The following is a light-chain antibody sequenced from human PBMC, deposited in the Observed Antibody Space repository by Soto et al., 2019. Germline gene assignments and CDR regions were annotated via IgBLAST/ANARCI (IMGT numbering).Light chain of an antibody. Sequence: QPVLTQPPSVSGAPGQRVTISCTGSSSNIGAGYDVHWYQQLPGTAPKLLIYGNSNRPSGVPDRFSGSKSGTSASLAITGLQAEDEADYYCQSYDSSLGGSRVFGGGTKLTVL. J-gene: IGLJ2*01. V-gene: IGLV1-40*01. CDR1: SSNIGAGYD. CDR2: GNS. CDR3: QSYDSSLGGSRV.